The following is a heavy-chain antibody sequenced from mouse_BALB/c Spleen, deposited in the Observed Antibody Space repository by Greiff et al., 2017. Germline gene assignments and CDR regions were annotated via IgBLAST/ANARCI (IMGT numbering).Heavy chain of an antibody. V-gene: IGHV5-6-5*01. D-gene: IGHD1-1*01. CDR2: ISSGGST. J-gene: IGHJ3*01. Sequence: EVLLVESGAGLVKPGGSLKLSCAASGFTFSSYTMSWVRQTPEKRLEWVASISSGGSTYYPDSVKGRFTISRDNARNILYLQMRSLRSEDTAMYYCARGGGNWFAYWGQGTLVTVSA. CDR3: ARGGGNWFAY. CDR1: GFTFSSYT.